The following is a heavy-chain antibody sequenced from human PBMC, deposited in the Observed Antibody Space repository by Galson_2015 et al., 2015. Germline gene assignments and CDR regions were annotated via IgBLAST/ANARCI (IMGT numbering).Heavy chain of an antibody. CDR3: ARGFGHDHDAFDI. J-gene: IGHJ3*02. CDR2: ISSSGSTI. D-gene: IGHD3-10*01. CDR1: GFTFSSYD. V-gene: IGHV3-48*03. Sequence: SLRLSCAASGFTFSSYDMNWVRQAPGKGLEWVSYISSSGSTIYYADSVKGRFTISRDNAKNSLYLQMNSLRAEDTAVYYCARGFGHDHDAFDIWGQGTMVTVSS.